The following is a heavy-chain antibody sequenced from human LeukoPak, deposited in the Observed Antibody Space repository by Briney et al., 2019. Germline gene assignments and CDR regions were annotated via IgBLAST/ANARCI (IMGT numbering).Heavy chain of an antibody. CDR3: ARDKPYCSSTSCPWDY. D-gene: IGHD2-2*01. J-gene: IGHJ4*02. V-gene: IGHV4-61*02. Sequence: SETLSLTCTVSGGSISSGSYYWSWIRQPAGKGLEWIGRIYTSGSTNYNPSLKSRVTMSVDTSKNQFSLKLSSVTAADTAVYYCARDKPYCSSTSCPWDYWGQGTLVTVSS. CDR2: IYTSGST. CDR1: GGSISSGSYY.